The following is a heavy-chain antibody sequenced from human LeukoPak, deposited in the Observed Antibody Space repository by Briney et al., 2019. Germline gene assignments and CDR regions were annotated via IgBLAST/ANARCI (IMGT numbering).Heavy chain of an antibody. CDR3: AKTGELLWFGVSFDY. D-gene: IGHD3-10*01. J-gene: IGHJ4*02. CDR2: ISGSGGST. CDR1: GFTFSSYS. Sequence: GGSLRLSCAASGFTFSSYSMNWVRQAPGKGLEWVSAISGSGGSTYYADSVKGRFTISRDNSKNTLYLQMNSLRAEDTAVYYCAKTGELLWFGVSFDYWGQGTLVTVSS. V-gene: IGHV3-23*01.